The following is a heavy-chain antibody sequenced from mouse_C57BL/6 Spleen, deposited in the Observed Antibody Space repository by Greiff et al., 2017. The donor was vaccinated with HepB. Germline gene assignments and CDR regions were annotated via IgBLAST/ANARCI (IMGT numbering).Heavy chain of an antibody. Sequence: EVKLVESGGDLVKPGGSLKLSCAASGFTFSSYGMSWVRQTPDKRLEWVATISSGGSYTYYPDSVKGRFTISRDNAKNTQYLQMSSLKSEDTAMYYCARSPYYYGSSYNWYFDVWGTGTTVTVSS. CDR1: GFTFSSYG. CDR2: ISSGGSYT. CDR3: ARSPYYYGSSYNWYFDV. V-gene: IGHV5-6*01. J-gene: IGHJ1*03. D-gene: IGHD1-1*01.